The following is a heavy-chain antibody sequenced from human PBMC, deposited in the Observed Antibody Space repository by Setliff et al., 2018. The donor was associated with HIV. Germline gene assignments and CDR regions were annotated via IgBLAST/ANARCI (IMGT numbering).Heavy chain of an antibody. J-gene: IGHJ6*02. CDR3: AKGAYAAARGTTSSINYYYYGMDV. V-gene: IGHV3-33*03. Sequence: GGSLRLSCAASGFTFSSYGMHWVRQAPGKGLEWVAVIWYDGSNKYYADSVKGRFTISRDNSKNTLYLQMNSLRAEDTAVYYCAKGAYAAARGTTSSINYYYYGMDVWGQGTTVTGS. CDR2: IWYDGSNK. D-gene: IGHD6-13*01. CDR1: GFTFSSYG.